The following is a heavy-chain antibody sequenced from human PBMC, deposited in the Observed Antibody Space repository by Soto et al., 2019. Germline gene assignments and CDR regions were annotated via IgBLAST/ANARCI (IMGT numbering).Heavy chain of an antibody. CDR3: AREWGTVTPVFDY. D-gene: IGHD4-17*01. Sequence: QVQLQESGPGLVKPSQTLSLTCTVSVGSISGGGYYWSWIRQHPGKGLEWIGYIYYSGSTYYNPSLKSRVTISVDTSKNQFSLKLSSVTAADTAVYYCAREWGTVTPVFDYWGQGTLVTVSS. CDR2: IYYSGST. V-gene: IGHV4-31*03. J-gene: IGHJ4*02. CDR1: VGSISGGGYY.